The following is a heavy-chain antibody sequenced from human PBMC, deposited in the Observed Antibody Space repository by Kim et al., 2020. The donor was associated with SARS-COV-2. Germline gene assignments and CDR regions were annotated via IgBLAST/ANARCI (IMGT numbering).Heavy chain of an antibody. D-gene: IGHD2-15*01. Sequence: ASVKVSCKASGYTFTSYGISWVRQAPGQGLEWMGWISAYNGNTNYAQKLQGRVTMTTDTSTSTAYMELRSLRSDDTAVYYCARDNAVVAATQFDFQHWGQGTLVTVSS. CDR2: ISAYNGNT. CDR3: ARDNAVVAATQFDFQH. CDR1: GYTFTSYG. V-gene: IGHV1-18*01. J-gene: IGHJ1*01.